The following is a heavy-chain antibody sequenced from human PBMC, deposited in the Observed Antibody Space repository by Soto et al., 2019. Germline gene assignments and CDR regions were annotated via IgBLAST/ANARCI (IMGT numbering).Heavy chain of an antibody. Sequence: GGSLRLSCAASGFTFSSYSMNWVRQAPGKGLEWVSYISSSSSTIYYADSVKGRFTISRDNAKNSLYLQMNSLRAEDTAVYYCARDLWRSSSWYVDIDYWGQGTLVTVSS. CDR3: ARDLWRSSSWYVDIDY. D-gene: IGHD6-13*01. V-gene: IGHV3-48*01. CDR1: GFTFSSYS. J-gene: IGHJ4*02. CDR2: ISSSSSTI.